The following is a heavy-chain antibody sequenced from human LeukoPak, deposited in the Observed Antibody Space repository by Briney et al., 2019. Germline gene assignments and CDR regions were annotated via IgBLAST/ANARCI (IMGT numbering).Heavy chain of an antibody. CDR2: IWYDGSNK. CDR1: GFTFSSYG. J-gene: IGHJ6*03. Sequence: PGRSLRLSRAASGFTFSSYGMHWVRQAPGKGLEWVAVIWYDGSNKYYADSVKGRFTISRDNSKNTLYLQMNSLRAEDTAVYYCASPGAPNYYYMDVWGKGTTVTVSS. V-gene: IGHV3-33*01. CDR3: ASPGAPNYYYMDV.